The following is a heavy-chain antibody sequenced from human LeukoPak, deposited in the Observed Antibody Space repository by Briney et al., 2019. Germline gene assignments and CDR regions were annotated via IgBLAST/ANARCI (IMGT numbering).Heavy chain of an antibody. D-gene: IGHD4-17*01. CDR1: GFTFSNAW. Sequence: GGSLRLSCAASGFTFSNAWMSWVRQAPGKGLEWVGRIKSKTDGGTTDYAAPVKGRFTISRDDSKNTLYLQMNSLKIEDTAVYDCTTLNAVPLRDYLGQGTMVTVSS. V-gene: IGHV3-15*01. CDR2: IKSKTDGGTT. J-gene: IGHJ4*02. CDR3: TTLNAVPLRDY.